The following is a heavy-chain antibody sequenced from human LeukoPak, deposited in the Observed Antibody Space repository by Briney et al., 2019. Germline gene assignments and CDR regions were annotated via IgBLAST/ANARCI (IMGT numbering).Heavy chain of an antibody. Sequence: GGSLRLSCAASGFTFSSYWMHWVRQPPGKGLVWVSRIKNDGSTTTYADSVKGRFTVSRDNAKNTLYLQMNSLRAEDTAVYYCARVQITWSWAFDIWGQGTMVTVSS. CDR1: GFTFSSYW. CDR3: ARVQITWSWAFDI. V-gene: IGHV3-74*01. CDR2: IKNDGSTT. J-gene: IGHJ3*02. D-gene: IGHD3-16*01.